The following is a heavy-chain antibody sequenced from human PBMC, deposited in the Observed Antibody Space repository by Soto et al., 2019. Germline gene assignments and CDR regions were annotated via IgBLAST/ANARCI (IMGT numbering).Heavy chain of an antibody. CDR3: ARDYYRFNSGYGFSMDV. CDR2: ISSSSGGTI. J-gene: IGHJ6*02. CDR1: GFTFSDYY. D-gene: IGHD5-12*01. Sequence: GGSLRLSCAASGFTFSDYYMNWVRQAPGKGLEWVSYISSSSGGTIYYADSVKGRFTISRDNAKNSLYLQMDSLRAEDTAVYYCARDYYRFNSGYGFSMDVWGQGTTVTVSS. V-gene: IGHV3-11*04.